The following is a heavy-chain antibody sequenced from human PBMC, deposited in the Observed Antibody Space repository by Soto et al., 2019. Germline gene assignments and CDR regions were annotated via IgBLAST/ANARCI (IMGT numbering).Heavy chain of an antibody. CDR3: AREWELLLDY. V-gene: IGHV4-61*01. CDR1: GGSVSSGSYY. D-gene: IGHD1-26*01. J-gene: IGHJ4*02. Sequence: SETLSLTCTVSGGSVSSGSYYWSWIRQPPGKGREWSGYIYYSGSTNYNPSLKSRVTISVDTSKNPFSLKLSSVTAADTAVYYCAREWELLLDYWGQGTLVTVSS. CDR2: IYYSGST.